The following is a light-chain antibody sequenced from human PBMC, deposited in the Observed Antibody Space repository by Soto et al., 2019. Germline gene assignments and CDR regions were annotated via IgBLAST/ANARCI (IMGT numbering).Light chain of an antibody. J-gene: IGKJ2*01. CDR3: QHYNNAPYT. CDR1: QGISNY. V-gene: IGKV1-27*01. Sequence: DIQMTQSPSSLSASVGDRVTITCRASQGISNYLAWYQQKPGKVPKLLIYSASTLQSGVPSRFSGSGSGTDFTLTISSLEPDDVATYYCQHYNNAPYTFGQGTKLEIK. CDR2: SAS.